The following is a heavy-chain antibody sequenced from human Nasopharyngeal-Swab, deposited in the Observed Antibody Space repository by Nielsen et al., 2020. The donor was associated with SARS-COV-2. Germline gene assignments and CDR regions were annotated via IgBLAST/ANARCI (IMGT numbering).Heavy chain of an antibody. V-gene: IGHV5-51*01. CDR1: GYIFTTYW. CDR2: IYFGDSDT. Sequence: GGSLRLSCKGSGYIFTTYWIAWVRQMPGKGLEWMGIIYFGDSDTRYSPSFQGRVTISADKSISTAYLQWSSLKTSDTAMYYCARLPRHSSASINYYYYMDVWGKGTTVTVSS. J-gene: IGHJ6*03. D-gene: IGHD3-22*01. CDR3: ARLPRHSSASINYYYYMDV.